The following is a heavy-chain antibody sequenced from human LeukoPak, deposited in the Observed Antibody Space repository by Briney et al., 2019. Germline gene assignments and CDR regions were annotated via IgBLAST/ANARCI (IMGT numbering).Heavy chain of an antibody. CDR1: GFTFSSYG. CDR3: ARGVLHFRYDYVWGSYRGSRYFDY. J-gene: IGHJ4*02. D-gene: IGHD3-16*02. CDR2: INHSGST. V-gene: IGHV4-34*01. Sequence: GSLRLSCAASGFTFSSYGMSWIRQPPGKGLEWIGEINHSGSTNYNPSLKSRVTISVDTSKNQFSLKLSSVTAADTAVYYCARGVLHFRYDYVWGSYRGSRYFDYWGQGTLVTVSS.